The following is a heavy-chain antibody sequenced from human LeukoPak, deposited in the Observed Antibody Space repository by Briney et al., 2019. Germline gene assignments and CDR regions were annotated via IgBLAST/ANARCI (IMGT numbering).Heavy chain of an antibody. D-gene: IGHD3-22*01. CDR1: GFTFSSYA. CDR2: ISYDGSNK. V-gene: IGHV3-30-3*01. J-gene: IGHJ4*02. Sequence: GGSLRLSCAASGFTFSSYAMHWVRQAPGKGLEGVAVISYDGSNKYYADSVKGRFTISRDNSKNTLYLQMNSLRAEDTAVYYCARSAIFSSGYYYDYFDYWGQGTLVTVSS. CDR3: ARSAIFSSGYYYDYFDY.